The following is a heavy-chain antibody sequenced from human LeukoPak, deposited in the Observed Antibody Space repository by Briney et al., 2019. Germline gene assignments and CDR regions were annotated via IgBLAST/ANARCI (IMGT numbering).Heavy chain of an antibody. D-gene: IGHD2-15*01. J-gene: IGHJ3*02. CDR1: GGSVSSGSYY. CDR2: IYYSGST. Sequence: SETLSLICTVSGGSVSSGSYYWIWIRQPPGKGLEWIGYIYYSGSTNYNPSLKSRVTISVDTSKNQFSLKLSSVTAADTAVYYCARDLVPGYCSGGSCYPGDAFDIWGQGTMVTVSS. V-gene: IGHV4-61*01. CDR3: ARDLVPGYCSGGSCYPGDAFDI.